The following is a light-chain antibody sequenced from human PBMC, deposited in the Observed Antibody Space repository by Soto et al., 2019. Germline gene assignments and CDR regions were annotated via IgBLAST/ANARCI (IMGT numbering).Light chain of an antibody. CDR1: SSNVGRNS. CDR3: AAWDDSLSAYV. CDR2: SNN. V-gene: IGLV1-44*01. J-gene: IGLJ1*01. Sequence: QSVLTQPPSASGAPGQRVIVSCSGGSSNVGRNSVNWYQQLPGSAPKLLIFSNNQRPSGVPDRLSGSKSGTSASLAIGGLQSDDEADYYCAAWDDSLSAYVFGTGTKLTVL.